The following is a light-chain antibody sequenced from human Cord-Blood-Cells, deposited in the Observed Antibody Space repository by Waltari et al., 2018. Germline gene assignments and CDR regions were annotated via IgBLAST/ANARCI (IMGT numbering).Light chain of an antibody. CDR3: QQYNNWPYS. CDR2: GAS. J-gene: IGKJ2*03. CDR1: QSVSSN. V-gene: IGKV3-15*01. Sequence: EIVMTQSPATLSVSPGGRATLSCRASQSVSSNLAWYQQKPGQAPRLLIYGASTRATGSPARFSGSGSGTECTLTIGSLQSEDCEVYYCQQYNNWPYSLGEGTKLEIK.